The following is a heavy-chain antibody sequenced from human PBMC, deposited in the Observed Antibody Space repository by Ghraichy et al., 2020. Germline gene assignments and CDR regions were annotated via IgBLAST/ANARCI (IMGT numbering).Heavy chain of an antibody. CDR1: GFTFSSYG. Sequence: GGSLRLSCAASGFTFSSYGMHWVRQAPGKGLEWVAFIRYDGSNKYYADSVKGRFTISRDNSKNTLYLQMNSLRAEDTAVYYCAKDPRYCSSTSCPKGKKGEYYGMDVWGQGTTVTVSS. CDR2: IRYDGSNK. CDR3: AKDPRYCSSTSCPKGKKGEYYGMDV. D-gene: IGHD2-2*01. V-gene: IGHV3-30*02. J-gene: IGHJ6*02.